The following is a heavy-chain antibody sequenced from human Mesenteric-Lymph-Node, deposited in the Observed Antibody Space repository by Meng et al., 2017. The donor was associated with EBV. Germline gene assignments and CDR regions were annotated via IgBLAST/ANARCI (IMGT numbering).Heavy chain of an antibody. CDR2: IYYSGSA. CDR1: GGSVSSGSYY. J-gene: IGHJ2*01. V-gene: IGHV4-61*01. CDR3: GRGRTYWYFDL. Sequence: VPLQESGPGLVNPSETLSLTCTVSGGSVSSGSYYWSWIRQPPGKGLEWIGYIYYSGSANYNPSLKSRVTISVDTSKNQFSLKLSSVTAADTAVYYCGRGRTYWYFDLWGRGTLVTVSS.